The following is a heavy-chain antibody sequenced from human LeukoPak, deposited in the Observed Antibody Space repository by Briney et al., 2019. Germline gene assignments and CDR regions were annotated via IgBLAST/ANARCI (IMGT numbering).Heavy chain of an antibody. J-gene: IGHJ6*03. D-gene: IGHD2-2*01. CDR3: ARVVVPAAAGQSAYYYYMDV. CDR2: INTSGST. CDR1: GGSISSYY. V-gene: IGHV4-4*09. Sequence: SETLSLTCTVSGGSISSYYWSWIRQPPGKGLEWIGYINTSGSTNYNPSLKSRVTISVDTSKNQFSLKLSSVTAADTAVYYCARVVVPAAAGQSAYYYYMDVWGKGTTVTVSS.